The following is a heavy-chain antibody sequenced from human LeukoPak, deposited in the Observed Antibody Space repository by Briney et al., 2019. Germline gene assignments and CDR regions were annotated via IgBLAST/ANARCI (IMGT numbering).Heavy chain of an antibody. J-gene: IGHJ4*02. V-gene: IGHV3-20*04. D-gene: IGHD2-15*01. CDR1: GFTFDDYG. Sequence: GGSLRLSCAASGFTFDDYGMSWVRQAPGKGLEWVSGNWNGGSTGYADSVKGRFTISRDNSKNTLYLQMSSLRVEDTAIYYCAKERYCSGGNCYPDDNWGQGTLVTVSS. CDR3: AKERYCSGGNCYPDDN. CDR2: NWNGGST.